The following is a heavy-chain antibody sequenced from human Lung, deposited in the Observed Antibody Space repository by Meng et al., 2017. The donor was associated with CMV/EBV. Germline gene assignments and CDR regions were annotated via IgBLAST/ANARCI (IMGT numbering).Heavy chain of an antibody. J-gene: IGHJ6*02. CDR3: ARGTVTSRVIVPPFAIKIVYGMDV. CDR2: INHSGST. CDR1: GGXFSGYF. V-gene: IGHV4-34*01. D-gene: IGHD2-2*01. Sequence: LXCAVYGGXFSGYFWSWIRQPPGKGLEWNGEINHSGSTNYNPSLKSRVTISVDTSKNQFFLKLSSVTAADTAVYYCARGTVTSRVIVPPFAIKIVYGMDVXGQGXTVTVSS.